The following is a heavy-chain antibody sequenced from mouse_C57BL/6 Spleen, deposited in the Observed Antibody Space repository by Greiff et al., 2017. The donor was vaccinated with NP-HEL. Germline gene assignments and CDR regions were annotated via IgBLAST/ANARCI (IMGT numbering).Heavy chain of an antibody. D-gene: IGHD4-1*01. J-gene: IGHJ2*01. V-gene: IGHV1-42*01. CDR1: GYSFTGYY. CDR2: INPSTGGT. CDR3: ATGFDY. Sequence: FQLHHSLPELVKPGASVRISRKASGYSFTGYYMNWVKQSPEKSLEWIGEINPSTGGTTYNQKFKAKATLTVDKSSSTAYMQLKSLTSEDSAVYYCATGFDYWGQGTTLTVSS.